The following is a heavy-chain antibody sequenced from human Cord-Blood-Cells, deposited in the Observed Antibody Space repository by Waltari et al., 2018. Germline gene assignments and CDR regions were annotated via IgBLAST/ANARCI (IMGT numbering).Heavy chain of an antibody. CDR3: ARSGSYYIPFDY. D-gene: IGHD1-26*01. CDR1: GFTSSSPW. Sequence: EVQLVESGGGLVQPGGSLRPPCAASGFTSSSPWMSWVRQAPGKGLEWVANIKQDGSEKYYVDSVKGRFTISRDNTKNSLYLQMNSLRAEDTAVYYCARSGSYYIPFDYWGQGTLVTVSS. V-gene: IGHV3-7*01. CDR2: IKQDGSEK. J-gene: IGHJ4*02.